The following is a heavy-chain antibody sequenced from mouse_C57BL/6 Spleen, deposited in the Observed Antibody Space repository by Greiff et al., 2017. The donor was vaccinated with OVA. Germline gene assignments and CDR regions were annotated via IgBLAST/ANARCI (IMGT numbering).Heavy chain of an antibody. CDR2: LDPNSGGT. CDR3: AREGQLRLQDYFDY. D-gene: IGHD3-2*02. Sequence: VQLQQPGAELVKPGASVKLSCKASGYTFTSYWMHWVKQRPGRGLEWLGRLDPNSGGTKYNEKFKSKATLTLAKPSSPAYMQLSSLTSEDSAVYYCAREGQLRLQDYFDYWGQGTTLTVSS. V-gene: IGHV1-72*01. CDR1: GYTFTSYW. J-gene: IGHJ2*01.